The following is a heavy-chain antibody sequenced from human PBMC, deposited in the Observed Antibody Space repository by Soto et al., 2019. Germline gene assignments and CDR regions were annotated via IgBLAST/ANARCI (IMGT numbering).Heavy chain of an antibody. CDR1: GFSLTTSGVA. Sequence: QITLKESGPTLVKPTQTLTLTCTFSGFSLTTSGVAVGWIRQSPGKALEWLALIYWNDDKRYSPSLNNRLTIAKDTSKNQVVLTMTNMDPVDPATYYCAHGVFTIYYAIDVWGQGTTVTVSS. V-gene: IGHV2-5*01. CDR2: IYWNDDK. J-gene: IGHJ6*02. D-gene: IGHD3-3*01. CDR3: AHGVFTIYYAIDV.